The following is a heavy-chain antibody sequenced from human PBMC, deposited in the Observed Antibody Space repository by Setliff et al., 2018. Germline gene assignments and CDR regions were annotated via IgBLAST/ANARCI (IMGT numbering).Heavy chain of an antibody. J-gene: IGHJ6*03. Sequence: GGSLRLSCAASGFIFSGYYMSWVRQAPGKGLVWVSRINPDGSITNYAYSVRGRFTISRDNAKNTLYLQMNSLRAEDTAVYFCASIDWGVDFFHTDVWGKGTSVTVS. CDR3: ASIDWGVDFFHTDV. V-gene: IGHV3-74*01. CDR1: GFIFSGYY. CDR2: INPDGSIT. D-gene: IGHD7-27*01.